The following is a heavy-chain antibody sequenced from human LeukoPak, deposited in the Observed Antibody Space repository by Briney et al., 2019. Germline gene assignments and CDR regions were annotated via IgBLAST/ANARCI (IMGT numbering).Heavy chain of an antibody. CDR3: ARTPSNWFDP. CDR2: ISYSGTT. Sequence: SETLSLTCPVSGGSNHSSRYYWGWFRPPPGKGLEWIGSISYSGTTYYNPSLKSRVTISVDTSKNQFTLKLSSVTAADTSVYYCARTPSNWFDPWGQGTLVTVSS. J-gene: IGHJ5*02. V-gene: IGHV4-39*01. CDR1: GGSNHSSRYY.